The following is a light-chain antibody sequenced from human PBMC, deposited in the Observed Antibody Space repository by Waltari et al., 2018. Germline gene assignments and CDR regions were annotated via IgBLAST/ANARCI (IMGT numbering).Light chain of an antibody. CDR3: CASAGSRV. CDR1: NGDLGSYNL. CDR2: EGT. J-gene: IGLJ3*02. V-gene: IGLV2-23*01. Sequence: QSALTQPASVSGSPGQSITISCTATNGDLGSYNLVSWYQHHPGKAPKLMIYEGTRRPSGVSNRFSGSKSGNTASLTISGLQAEDEADYYCCASAGSRVFSGGTKLTVL.